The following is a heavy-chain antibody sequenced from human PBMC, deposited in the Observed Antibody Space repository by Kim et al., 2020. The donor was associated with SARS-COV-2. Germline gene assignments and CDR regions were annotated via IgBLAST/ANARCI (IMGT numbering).Heavy chain of an antibody. CDR1: GYTFTSYG. J-gene: IGHJ4*02. D-gene: IGHD3-10*01. Sequence: ASVKVSRKASGYTFTSYGISWVRQAPGQGLEWMGWISAYNGNTNYAQKLQGRVTMTTDTSTSTAYMELRSLRSDDTAVYYCARDRRELTVDDIREWGQGTLVTVSS. CDR2: ISAYNGNT. V-gene: IGHV1-18*01. CDR3: ARDRRELTVDDIRE.